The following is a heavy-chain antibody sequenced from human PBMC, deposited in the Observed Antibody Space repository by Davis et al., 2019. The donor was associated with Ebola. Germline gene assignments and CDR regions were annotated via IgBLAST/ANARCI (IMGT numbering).Heavy chain of an antibody. D-gene: IGHD1-26*01. V-gene: IGHV3-30*04. CDR1: GFTFSSYA. CDR3: ARGVGAILGISGY. Sequence: GESLKISCAASGFTFSSYAMHWVRQAPGKGLEWVAVISYDGSNKYYADSVKGRFTISRDNSKNTLYLQMNSLRAEDTAVYYCARGVGAILGISGYWGQGTLVTVSS. CDR2: ISYDGSNK. J-gene: IGHJ4*02.